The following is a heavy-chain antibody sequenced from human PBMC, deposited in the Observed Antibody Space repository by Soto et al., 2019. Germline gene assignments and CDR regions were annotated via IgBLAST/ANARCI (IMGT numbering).Heavy chain of an antibody. CDR3: ARGPRATRHHYYGMDV. J-gene: IGHJ6*02. D-gene: IGHD5-12*01. Sequence: EVQLLESGGGLVQPGGSLRLSCAASGFTFSSHVMNWVRQAPGKGLEWVAAISGGSGTTYYGDSVEGRFTMSRDNSKNTLDLQMNRLRADDTAVYDCARGPRATRHHYYGMDVWGQGTTVTVSS. CDR2: ISGGSGTT. CDR1: GFTFSSHV. V-gene: IGHV3-23*01.